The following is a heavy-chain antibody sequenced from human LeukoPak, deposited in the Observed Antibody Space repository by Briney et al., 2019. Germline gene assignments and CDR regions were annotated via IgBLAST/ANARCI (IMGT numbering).Heavy chain of an antibody. Sequence: ASETLSLTCAVSGGSISSGGYSWSWIRQPPGKGLEWIGYIYHSESTYYNPSLKSRVTISVDRSKNQFSLRLSSVTAADTAVYYCARGGCYDILTGRTVSLTYFDYWGQGTLVTVSS. CDR3: ARGGCYDILTGRTVSLTYFDY. CDR1: GGSISSGGYS. D-gene: IGHD3-9*01. CDR2: IYHSEST. V-gene: IGHV4-30-2*01. J-gene: IGHJ4*02.